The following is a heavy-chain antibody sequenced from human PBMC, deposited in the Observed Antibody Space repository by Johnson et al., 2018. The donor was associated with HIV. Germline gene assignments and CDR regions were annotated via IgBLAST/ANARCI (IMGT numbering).Heavy chain of an antibody. CDR2: IRYDGSNK. CDR3: AKGLSAWSYDVFDM. J-gene: IGHJ3*02. V-gene: IGHV3-30*02. D-gene: IGHD6-19*01. Sequence: QVQLVESGGVVVQPGGSLRLSCAASGFTFSSYAMHWVRQAPGKGLEWVAFIRYDGSNKYYADSVKGRFTISRDNSKNTLYVEMNSLRVEDTAVYYCAKGLSAWSYDVFDMWCQGTMVTVSS. CDR1: GFTFSSYA.